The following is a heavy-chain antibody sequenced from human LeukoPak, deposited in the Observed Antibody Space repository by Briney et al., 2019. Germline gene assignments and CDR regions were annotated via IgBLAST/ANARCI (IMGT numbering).Heavy chain of an antibody. V-gene: IGHV3-30-3*01. D-gene: IGHD4-17*01. Sequence: GRSLRLSCAASGFTFSSYAMHWVRQAPGKGLEWVAVISYDGSNKYYADSVKGRFTISRDNSKNTLYLQMNSLRAEDTALYYCAKDGFYGDYVWGQGTLVTVSS. CDR3: AKDGFYGDYV. CDR1: GFTFSSYA. J-gene: IGHJ4*02. CDR2: ISYDGSNK.